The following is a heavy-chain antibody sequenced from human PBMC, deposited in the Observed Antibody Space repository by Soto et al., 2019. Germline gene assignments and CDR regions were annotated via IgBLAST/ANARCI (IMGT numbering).Heavy chain of an antibody. Sequence: GGSLRLSCAASGFTFDDYAMHWVRQAPGKGLEWVSGISWNSGSIGYADSVKGRFTISRDNAKNSLYLQMNSLRAEDTALYYCAKDILVGGDYGSGGDAFDIWGQGTMVTVSS. CDR3: AKDILVGGDYGSGGDAFDI. V-gene: IGHV3-9*01. CDR2: ISWNSGSI. J-gene: IGHJ3*02. D-gene: IGHD4-17*01. CDR1: GFTFDDYA.